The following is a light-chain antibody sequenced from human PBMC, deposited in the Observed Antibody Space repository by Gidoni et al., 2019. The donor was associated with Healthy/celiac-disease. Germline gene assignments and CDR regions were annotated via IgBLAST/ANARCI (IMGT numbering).Light chain of an antibody. J-gene: IGKJ5*01. Sequence: DIVMTQSPLSLPVTPGEPASISCRSSQSLLHSNGYNYLDWYLQKPGQSPQLLIYLGSNRASGVHDRFSGSGSGTDFILKISRVEAEDVGVYYCMQALQTPPTFGQGTRLEIK. CDR3: MQALQTPPT. CDR1: QSLLHSNGYNY. CDR2: LGS. V-gene: IGKV2-28*01.